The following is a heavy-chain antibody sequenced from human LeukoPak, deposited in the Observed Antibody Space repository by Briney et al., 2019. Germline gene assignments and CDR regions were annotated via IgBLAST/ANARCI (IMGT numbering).Heavy chain of an antibody. CDR2: TYNSDSNT. CDR1: GFTFGDPY. CDR3: ARGHYGLDV. Sequence: GGPLSLSCTASGFTFGDPYWSWIRQPPGKGLEWISYTYNSDSNTYYADSVKGRFTMSKDNAKNSGFLQMNSLRVEDTAVYFCARGHYGLDVWGQGTTVTVSS. J-gene: IGHJ6*02. V-gene: IGHV3-11*01.